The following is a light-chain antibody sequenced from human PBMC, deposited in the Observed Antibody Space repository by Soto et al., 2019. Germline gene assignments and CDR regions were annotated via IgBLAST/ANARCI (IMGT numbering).Light chain of an antibody. J-gene: IGKJ1*01. Sequence: DIQMTQSPSTLSASVGDRVTITCRASQSISDSLAWYQQKPGKAPKLLIYEASSLKSGVPSRFSGSRSGTAYHLTISSLQPDDFATYYCQQYNGYWTFGQGTKVEIK. CDR1: QSISDS. CDR3: QQYNGYWT. V-gene: IGKV1-5*03. CDR2: EAS.